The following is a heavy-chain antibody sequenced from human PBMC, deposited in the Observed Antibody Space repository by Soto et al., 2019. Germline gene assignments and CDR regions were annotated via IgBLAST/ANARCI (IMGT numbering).Heavy chain of an antibody. D-gene: IGHD2-15*01. CDR2: IIPILGIA. Sequence: QVQLVQSGAEVKKPGSSVKVSCKASGGTFSSYTISWVRQAPGQGLEWMGRIIPILGIANYAQKFQGRVTITADKSTSTAYMELSSLRSEDTAVYYCARDCSGSRKGEGGSCYSGYWGQGTLVTVSS. CDR1: GGTFSSYT. J-gene: IGHJ4*02. CDR3: ARDCSGSRKGEGGSCYSGY. V-gene: IGHV1-69*02.